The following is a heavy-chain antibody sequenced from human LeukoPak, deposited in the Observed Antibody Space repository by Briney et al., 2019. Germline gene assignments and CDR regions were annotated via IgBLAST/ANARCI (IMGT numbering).Heavy chain of an antibody. D-gene: IGHD6-13*01. CDR2: IYYSGST. CDR3: ARDQIAAAGQENYYYYYGMDV. Sequence: SETLSLTCTVSGGSISSGGYYWSWIRQHPGKGLEWIGYIYYSGSTYYNPSLKSRVTISVDTSKNQFSLKLSSVTAEDTAVYYCARDQIAAAGQENYYYYYGMDVWGQGTTVTVSS. V-gene: IGHV4-31*03. J-gene: IGHJ6*02. CDR1: GGSISSGGYY.